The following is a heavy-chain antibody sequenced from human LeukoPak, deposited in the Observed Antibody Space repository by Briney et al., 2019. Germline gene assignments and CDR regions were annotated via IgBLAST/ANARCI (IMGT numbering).Heavy chain of an antibody. CDR3: ARDASSTSPGLFDY. D-gene: IGHD2-2*01. J-gene: IGHJ4*02. CDR2: IIPILGIA. Sequence: ASVKVSCKASGGTFSSYAISWVRQAPGQGLEWMGRIIPILGIANYAQKFQGRVTITADKSTSTAYTELSSLRSEDTAVYYCARDASSTSPGLFDYWGQGTLVTVSS. V-gene: IGHV1-69*04. CDR1: GGTFSSYA.